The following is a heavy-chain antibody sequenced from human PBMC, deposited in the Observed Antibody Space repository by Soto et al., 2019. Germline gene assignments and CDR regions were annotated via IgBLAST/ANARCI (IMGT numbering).Heavy chain of an antibody. D-gene: IGHD2-2*01. CDR2: IDCDDDK. CDR3: ARSPPARSAPAARGASLDR. J-gene: IGHJ5*02. V-gene: IGHV2-70*01. Sequence: SVPTMVNPTQTLTLTCTFSGFLLSTSGMCVSWIRQPPGKALEWLALIDCDDDKYYSTSLKTRLTISKDTSKNQVVLTMTNMDPVDTATYYCARSPPARSAPAARGASLDRWGQRPLVTAAS. CDR1: GFLLSTSGMC.